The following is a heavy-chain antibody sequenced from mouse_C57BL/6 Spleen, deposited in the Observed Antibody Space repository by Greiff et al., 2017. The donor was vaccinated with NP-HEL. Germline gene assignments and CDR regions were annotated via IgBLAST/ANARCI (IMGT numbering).Heavy chain of an antibody. V-gene: IGHV3-6*01. CDR3: AFTTVVATGYFDV. CDR1: GYSITSGYY. Sequence: EVKLQESGPGLVKPSQSLSLTCSVTGYSITSGYYWNWIRQFPGNKLEWMGYISYDGSNNYNPSLKNRISITRDTSKNQFFLKLNSVTTEDTATYYCAFTTVVATGYFDVWGTGTTVTVSS. J-gene: IGHJ1*03. CDR2: ISYDGSN. D-gene: IGHD1-1*01.